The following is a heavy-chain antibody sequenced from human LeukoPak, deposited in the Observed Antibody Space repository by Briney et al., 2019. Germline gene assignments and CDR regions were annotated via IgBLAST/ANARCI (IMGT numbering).Heavy chain of an antibody. CDR3: VRDFRSADY. Sequence: AGGSLRLSCAASGFTFSTYCMHWVRQAPGKGPMRVSRICPDGTVTNYADSVKARFIISRDNARNTVYLQMNSLRVEDTAVYYCVRDFRSADYWGQGTLVTVSS. V-gene: IGHV3-74*01. J-gene: IGHJ4*02. CDR2: ICPDGTVT. CDR1: GFTFSTYC.